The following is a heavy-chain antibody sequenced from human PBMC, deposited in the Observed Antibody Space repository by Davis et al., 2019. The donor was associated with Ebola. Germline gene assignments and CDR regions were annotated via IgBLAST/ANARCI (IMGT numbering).Heavy chain of an antibody. CDR2: LGLSADT. V-gene: IGHV3-53*01. CDR3: AKDTSNVWFDV. Sequence: GESLKISCAASGFTVSSNYMSWVRRAPGKGLEWVSTLGLSADTYYADSVKGRFTISRDNSKNTLYLQMNSLRVEDTAMYYCAKDTSNVWFDVWGQGTMVTVSS. CDR1: GFTVSSNY. D-gene: IGHD6-19*01. J-gene: IGHJ3*01.